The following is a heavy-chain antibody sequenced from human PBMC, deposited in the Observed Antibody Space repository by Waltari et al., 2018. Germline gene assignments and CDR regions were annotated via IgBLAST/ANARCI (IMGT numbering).Heavy chain of an antibody. CDR2: PKADGITT. V-gene: IGHV3-74*01. CDR3: ASQRPRGYRMDV. J-gene: IGHJ6*02. Sequence: MQRVRLYPGKALVLHARPKADGITTTYEDSVSTRFTLARDNTNSTLYLQMNSLSVGDTAVYYCASQRPRGYRMDVWGQGTQVTVSS. D-gene: IGHD2-15*01.